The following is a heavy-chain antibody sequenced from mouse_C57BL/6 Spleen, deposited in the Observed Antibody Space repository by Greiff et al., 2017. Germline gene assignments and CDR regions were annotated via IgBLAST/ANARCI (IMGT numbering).Heavy chain of an antibody. CDR2: INPSNGGT. CDR1: GYTFTSYW. CDR3: AREDYDDAAWFAY. V-gene: IGHV1-53*01. D-gene: IGHD2-4*01. Sequence: QVQLQQPGTELVKPGASVKLSCKASGYTFTSYWMHWVKQRPGQGLEWIGNINPSNGGTNYNEKFKSKATLTVDKSSSTAYMQRSSLTSEDSAVYYCAREDYDDAAWFAYWGQGTLVTVSA. J-gene: IGHJ3*01.